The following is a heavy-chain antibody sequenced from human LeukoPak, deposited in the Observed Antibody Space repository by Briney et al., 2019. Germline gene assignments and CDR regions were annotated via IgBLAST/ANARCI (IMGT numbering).Heavy chain of an antibody. V-gene: IGHV3-13*01. Sequence: PGRSLRLSCAGSGFSFSSYDMLWVRHATGKGLEWVSAIGSGGDTYYAGSVKGRFTISRESAKNSFYLQMNSLSAGDTAVYFCARAVAGTDEIDSWGQGTLVTVSS. CDR3: ARAVAGTDEIDS. D-gene: IGHD6-19*01. CDR1: GFSFSSYD. CDR2: IGSGGDT. J-gene: IGHJ4*02.